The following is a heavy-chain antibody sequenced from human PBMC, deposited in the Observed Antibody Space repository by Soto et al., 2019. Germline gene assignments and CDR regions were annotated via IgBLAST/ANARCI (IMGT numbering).Heavy chain of an antibody. CDR2: INAGNGNT. CDR3: ARDRGYRQWLPRCAFDI. V-gene: IGHV1-3*01. CDR1: GYTFTSYA. J-gene: IGHJ3*02. Sequence: QVQLVQSGAEVKKPGASVKVSCKASGYTFTSYAMHWVRQAPGQRLEWMGWINAGNGNTKYSQKFQGRVTITRDTSASTVYMELSSLRSEVTAVYYCARDRGYRQWLPRCAFDIWGQGTMVTVSS. D-gene: IGHD6-19*01.